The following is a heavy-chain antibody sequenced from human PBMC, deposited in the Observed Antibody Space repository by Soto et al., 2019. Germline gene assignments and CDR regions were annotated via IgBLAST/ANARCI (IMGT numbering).Heavy chain of an antibody. V-gene: IGHV1-18*01. Sequence: QVQLVQSGAEVKKPGASVKVSCKASGYTFTSYGISWVRQAPGQGLEWMGWISAYNGNTNYAQKLQGRVTMTTDTSTSTAYMELRSLRSDDTAVYYCARDLYDFCSGFSYYYYYGMDVWGHGTTVTVSS. J-gene: IGHJ6*02. CDR3: ARDLYDFCSGFSYYYYYGMDV. D-gene: IGHD3-3*01. CDR2: ISAYNGNT. CDR1: GYTFTSYG.